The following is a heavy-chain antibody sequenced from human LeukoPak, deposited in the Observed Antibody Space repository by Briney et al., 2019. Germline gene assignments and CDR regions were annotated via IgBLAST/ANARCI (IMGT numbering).Heavy chain of an antibody. CDR3: ARGGYSYPSRDFRY. CDR1: GYTFTSYG. Sequence: VASVKVSCKAPGYTFTSYGISWVRQAPGQGLEWMGWISAYNGNTNYAQKLQGRVTMTTDTSTSTAYMELRSLRSDDTAVYYCARGGYSYPSRDFRYWGQGTLVTVSS. CDR2: ISAYNGNT. V-gene: IGHV1-18*01. J-gene: IGHJ4*02. D-gene: IGHD5-18*01.